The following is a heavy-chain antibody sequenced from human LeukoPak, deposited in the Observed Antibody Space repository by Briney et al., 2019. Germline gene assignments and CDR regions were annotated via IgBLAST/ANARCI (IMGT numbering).Heavy chain of an antibody. CDR1: GFTFSSYS. V-gene: IGHV3-48*01. CDR3: ARGVVVVVAATYNWFDP. D-gene: IGHD2-15*01. Sequence: GGSLRLSCAASGFTFSSYSMNWVCQAPGKGLEWVSYISSSSSTIYYADSVKGRFTISRDNAKNSLYLQMNSLRAEDTAVYYCARGVVVVVAATYNWFDPWGQGTLVTVSS. J-gene: IGHJ5*02. CDR2: ISSSSSTI.